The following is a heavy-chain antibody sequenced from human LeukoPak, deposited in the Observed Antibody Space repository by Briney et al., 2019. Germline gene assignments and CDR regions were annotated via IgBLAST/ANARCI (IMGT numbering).Heavy chain of an antibody. CDR1: GFTFSDYY. D-gene: IGHD1-1*01. J-gene: IGHJ6*04. Sequence: PGGSLRLSCAASGFTFSDYYMTWIRQAPGKGLEWLSHIKGNGLTTYYADSVKGRFTISRDNARNSLFLQMNSLRVDDTAIYYCARAGEMRYMGAWGKGTAVTVSS. V-gene: IGHV3-11*04. CDR2: IKGNGLTT. CDR3: ARAGEMRYMGA.